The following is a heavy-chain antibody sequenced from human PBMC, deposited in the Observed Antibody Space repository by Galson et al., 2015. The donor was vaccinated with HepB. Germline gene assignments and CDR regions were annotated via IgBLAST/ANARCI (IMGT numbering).Heavy chain of an antibody. CDR3: TGYRGI. CDR1: GFSFSNIW. J-gene: IGHJ4*02. D-gene: IGHD6-13*01. CDR2: IKEDGSER. V-gene: IGHV3-7*03. Sequence: LRLSCAASGFSFSNIWMGWVRQAPGKGPEWVGSIKEDGSERFYLDSGRGRFTISRDNTKNSVYLQMNNLGAEDTAVYYCTGYRGIWGQGTLVTVSS.